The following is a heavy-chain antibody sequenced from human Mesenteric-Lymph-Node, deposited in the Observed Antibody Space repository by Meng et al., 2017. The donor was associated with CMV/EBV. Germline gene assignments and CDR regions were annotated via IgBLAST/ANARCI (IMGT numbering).Heavy chain of an antibody. D-gene: IGHD3-16*01. Sequence: CTCSGGSVSSDSYHWTWIRQLPGKGLECLGYIYHNGYTNYNPSLKSRVTISVDTSRNQFSLKLTSVTAADTAVYYCARGALGSFDLWGRGTLVTVSS. CDR3: ARGALGSFDL. CDR2: IYHNGYT. V-gene: IGHV4-61*01. J-gene: IGHJ2*01. CDR1: GGSVSSDSYH.